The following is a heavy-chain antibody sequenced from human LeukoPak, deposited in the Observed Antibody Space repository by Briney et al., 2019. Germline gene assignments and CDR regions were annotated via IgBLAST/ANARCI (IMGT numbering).Heavy chain of an antibody. J-gene: IGHJ4*02. D-gene: IGHD3-10*01. V-gene: IGHV1-2*02. CDR2: INPNSGGT. CDR1: GYTFTGSY. Sequence: ASVKVSCKASGYTFTGSYMHWVRQAPGQGLEWMGWINPNSGGTNYTQKFQGRVTMTRDTSISTAYMELSRLTSDDTAVYFCARETYYSSGNVYNRIDYWGQGTLVTVSS. CDR3: ARETYYSSGNVYNRIDY.